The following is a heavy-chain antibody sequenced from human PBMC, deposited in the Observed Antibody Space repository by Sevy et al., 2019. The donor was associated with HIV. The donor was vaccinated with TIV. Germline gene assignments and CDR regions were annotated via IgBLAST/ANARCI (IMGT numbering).Heavy chain of an antibody. CDR1: GFNISPYA. V-gene: IGHV3-30*04. D-gene: IGHD3-22*01. CDR3: AKEGHYYDSHSADWFDP. J-gene: IGHJ5*02. CDR2: ISKDGTNK. Sequence: GGSLRLSCSASGFNISPYALHWVRQTPGKGLQWLAVISKDGTNKDYADFGKGRFSLSRDNSKKTLYLQMSNLRPEDTAVYYCAKEGHYYDSHSADWFDPWGQGTLVTVSS.